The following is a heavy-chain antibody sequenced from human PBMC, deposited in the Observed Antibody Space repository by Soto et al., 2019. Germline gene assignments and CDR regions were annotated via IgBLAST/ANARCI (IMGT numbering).Heavy chain of an antibody. Sequence: GGSLRLSCAGSGFTFSTFDIHWVRQAPGKGLEWVSGIGTLSDTFYAASVQGRFTISRQNAKNSVYLQMNSLRAGDTAFDYCARGRSFSYDSTPPPMFDPWGQGTLVTVSS. CDR1: GFTFSTFD. CDR3: ARGRSFSYDSTPPPMFDP. D-gene: IGHD3-10*01. CDR2: IGTLSDT. V-gene: IGHV3-13*01. J-gene: IGHJ5*02.